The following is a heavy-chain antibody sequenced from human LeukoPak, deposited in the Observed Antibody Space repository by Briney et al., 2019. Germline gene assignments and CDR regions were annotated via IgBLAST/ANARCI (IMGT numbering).Heavy chain of an antibody. CDR3: ARTSGWGYFDY. J-gene: IGHJ4*02. CDR2: INHSGST. Sequence: SETLSLTCAVYGGSFSGYYWSWIRQPPGKGLEWIGEINHSGSTNYSPSLKSRVTISVDTSKNQFSLKLSSVTAADTAVYYCARTSGWGYFDYWGQGTLVTVSS. V-gene: IGHV4-34*01. CDR1: GGSFSGYY. D-gene: IGHD6-19*01.